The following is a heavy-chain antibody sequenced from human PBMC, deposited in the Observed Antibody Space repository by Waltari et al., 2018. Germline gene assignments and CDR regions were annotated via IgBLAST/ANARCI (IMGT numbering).Heavy chain of an antibody. CDR2: INHRGST. CDR1: GGSFSSYY. D-gene: IGHD3-10*01. J-gene: IGHJ3*02. V-gene: IGHV4-34*01. Sequence: QVQLQQWGAGLLKPSETLSLNCAVYGGSFSSYYWSWIRQSPRTGLEWIGEINHRGSTNDNPSLKGRVTISVDTSKNQFSLKLRSVTAADTAVYFCARGGWFGRGNDAFDIWGQGTAVTVSS. CDR3: ARGGWFGRGNDAFDI.